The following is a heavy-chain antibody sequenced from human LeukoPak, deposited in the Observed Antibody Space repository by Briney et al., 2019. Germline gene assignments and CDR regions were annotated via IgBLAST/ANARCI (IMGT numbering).Heavy chain of an antibody. D-gene: IGHD3-16*01. J-gene: IGHJ4*02. CDR1: GHTFTRYA. V-gene: IGHV7-4-1*02. CDR2: INMYTANP. Sequence: EASVKVSCKASGHTFTRYAINWLRQAPGQGLEWMGWINMYTANPAYAQGFTERFVFSLDTSVTTAYLQISNLKTEDTAVYYCARHDNDDDFDYWGQGTLVTVSS. CDR3: ARHDNDDDFDY.